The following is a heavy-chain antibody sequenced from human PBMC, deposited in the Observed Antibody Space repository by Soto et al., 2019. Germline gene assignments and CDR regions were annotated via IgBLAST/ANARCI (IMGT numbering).Heavy chain of an antibody. V-gene: IGHV3-23*01. CDR1: GFTFSNYA. D-gene: IGHD2-21*02. CDR2: ISDGGGGT. Sequence: EVQLLESGGGLVQPGGSLRLSCEASGFTFSNYAMSWVRQAPGKGLEWVSAISDGGGGTYYADSVKGRFTISRDNSKNTLYLQMNSLRAEDTAVYYCAKGLEGYGGNSAFGYWGQGTPVTASS. CDR3: AKGLEGYGGNSAFGY. J-gene: IGHJ4*02.